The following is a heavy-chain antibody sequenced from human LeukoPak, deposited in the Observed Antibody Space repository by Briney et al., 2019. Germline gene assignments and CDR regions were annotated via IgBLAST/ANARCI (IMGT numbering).Heavy chain of an antibody. D-gene: IGHD2-2*01. CDR3: ARQYCSSTSCQYYFEY. Sequence: ASVKVSCKCSGYTFTSYAISWVRQAPGQGLEWLGWISAYNGDTNYAQKLQARVTMTTDTSTSTAYMELRSLTSDDTAVYYCARQYCSSTSCQYYFEYWGQGTLVTVSS. CDR2: ISAYNGDT. J-gene: IGHJ4*02. CDR1: GYTFTSYA. V-gene: IGHV1-18*01.